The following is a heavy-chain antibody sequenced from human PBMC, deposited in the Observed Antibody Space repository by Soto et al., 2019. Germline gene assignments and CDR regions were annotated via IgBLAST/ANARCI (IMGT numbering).Heavy chain of an antibody. CDR1: WFTFTRYS. CDR3: ARESEDLTSNFDY. J-gene: IGHJ4*02. V-gene: IGHV3-21*06. CDR2: ISSPTNYI. Sequence: GGSLRLSCAASWFTFTRYSMNWVRQAPGKGLEWVSSISSPTNYIYYGDSMKGRFTISRDNAKNSLYLEMNSLRAEDTAVYYCARESEDLTSNFDYWGQGTLVTVSS.